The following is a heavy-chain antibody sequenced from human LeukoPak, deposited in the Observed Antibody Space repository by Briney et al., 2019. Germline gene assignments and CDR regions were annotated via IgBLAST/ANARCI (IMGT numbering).Heavy chain of an antibody. Sequence: GGSLRLSCAASGFTFSTDSMNWVRQAPGKGLDWISYISRTSSTIYYADPVKGRFTISRDNAKNSLYLQMNSLRAEDTAVYYCASSELFYWGQGTLVTVSS. V-gene: IGHV3-48*01. D-gene: IGHD3-10*01. CDR3: ASSELFY. J-gene: IGHJ4*02. CDR1: GFTFSTDS. CDR2: ISRTSSTI.